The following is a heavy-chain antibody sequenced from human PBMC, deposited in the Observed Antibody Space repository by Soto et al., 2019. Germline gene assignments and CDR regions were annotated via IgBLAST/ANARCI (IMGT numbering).Heavy chain of an antibody. J-gene: IGHJ4*02. Sequence: GGSLRLSCVASGFTVDDYAMHWVRQAPGKGLEWVSGISANGGNVDYADSVKGRFTVSRDNAKNSLFLQMNSLRPEDTALYYCAKDMKWGGMTTIHYFDSWGQGTQVTVSS. D-gene: IGHD4-17*01. CDR3: AKDMKWGGMTTIHYFDS. CDR1: GFTVDDYA. V-gene: IGHV3-9*01. CDR2: ISANGGNV.